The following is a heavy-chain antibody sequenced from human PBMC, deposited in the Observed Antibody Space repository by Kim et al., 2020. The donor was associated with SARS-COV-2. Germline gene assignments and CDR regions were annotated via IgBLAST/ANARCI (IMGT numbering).Heavy chain of an antibody. D-gene: IGHD3-10*01. V-gene: IGHV3-21*06. CDR3: ARDPVSGRKDY. CDR2: I. Sequence: IYYADSVEGRFTTSRDNAEYSLYLQRNSLRADDTAVYYCARDPVSGRKDYWGQGTLVTVSS. J-gene: IGHJ4*02.